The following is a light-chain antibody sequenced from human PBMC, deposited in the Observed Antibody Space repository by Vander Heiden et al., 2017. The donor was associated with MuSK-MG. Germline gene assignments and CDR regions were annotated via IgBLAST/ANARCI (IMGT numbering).Light chain of an antibody. CDR3: QASDSSTVGV. CDR1: KLREKS. J-gene: IGLJ3*02. Sequence: SYDLPQTPSVSVSPGQPASITCSVAKLREKSACWYQQKPAQPPVLVIYKDSKRPSGIPERFSGSNSGNTATLTISGAQAMDEADYYCQASDSSTVGVFGGGTKLTVL. CDR2: KDS. V-gene: IGLV3-1*01.